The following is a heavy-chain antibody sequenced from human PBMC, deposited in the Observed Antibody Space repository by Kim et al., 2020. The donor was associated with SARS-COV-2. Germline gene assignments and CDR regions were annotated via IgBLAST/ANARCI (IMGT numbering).Heavy chain of an antibody. J-gene: IGHJ4*02. CDR2: NT. V-gene: IGHV1-3*01. D-gene: IGHD3-16*01. CDR3: ARDQGDLGDY. Sequence: NTEYSQKFQGRITITRDTSASTAYMELSSLRSEDTAVYYCARDQGDLGDYWGQGTLVTVSS.